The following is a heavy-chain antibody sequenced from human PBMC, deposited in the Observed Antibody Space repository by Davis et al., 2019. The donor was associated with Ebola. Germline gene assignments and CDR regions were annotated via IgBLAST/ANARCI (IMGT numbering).Heavy chain of an antibody. D-gene: IGHD3-9*01. CDR3: ARDWGSFDWLLFPPDYYYGMDV. V-gene: IGHV1-69*04. CDR2: IIPILGIA. J-gene: IGHJ6*04. Sequence: SVKVSCKASGGTFSSYAISWVRQAPGQGLEWMGRIIPILGIANYAQKFQGRVTITADKSTSTAYMELSSLRSEDTAVYYCARDWGSFDWLLFPPDYYYGMDVWGKGTTVTVSS. CDR1: GGTFSSYA.